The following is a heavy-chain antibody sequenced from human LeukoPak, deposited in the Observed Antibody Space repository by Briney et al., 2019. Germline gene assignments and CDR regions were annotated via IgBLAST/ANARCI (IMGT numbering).Heavy chain of an antibody. Sequence: SQTLSLTCAVSGGSISSGGYSWSWIRQPPGKGLEWIGYIYHSGSTYYNPSLKSRVTISVDRSKNQFSLKLSSVTAADTAVYYCARDLTGTTWFDPWGQGTLVTVSS. CDR1: GGSISSGGYS. V-gene: IGHV4-30-2*01. CDR2: IYHSGST. J-gene: IGHJ5*02. CDR3: ARDLTGTTWFDP. D-gene: IGHD1-20*01.